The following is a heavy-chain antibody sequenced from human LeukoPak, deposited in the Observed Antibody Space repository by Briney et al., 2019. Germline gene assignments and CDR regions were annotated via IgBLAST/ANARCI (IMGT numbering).Heavy chain of an antibody. Sequence: GGSLRLSCAASGFTVSSNYMSWVRQAPGKGLEWVSVIYSGGSTYYADSVKGRFTISRDNSKNTLYLQMNSLRAEDTAEYYCARAHQYSSGPWGFDYWGQGTLVTVSS. CDR3: ARAHQYSSGPWGFDY. D-gene: IGHD6-19*01. J-gene: IGHJ4*02. V-gene: IGHV3-53*01. CDR2: IYSGGST. CDR1: GFTVSSNY.